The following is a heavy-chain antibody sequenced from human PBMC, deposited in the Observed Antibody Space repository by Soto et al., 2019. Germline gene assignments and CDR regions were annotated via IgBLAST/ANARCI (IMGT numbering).Heavy chain of an antibody. CDR3: AGNYDFWSGYPY. D-gene: IGHD3-3*01. CDR1: AVTFSDYY. J-gene: IGHJ4*02. V-gene: IGHV3-11*01. CDR2: ISSSGSTI. Sequence: GGIVRLSCAASAVTFSDYYMSWIRQAPGKGLEWVSYISSSGSTIYYADSVKGRFTISRDNAKNSLYLQMNSLRAEDTAVYYCAGNYDFWSGYPYWGQGTLVTVSS.